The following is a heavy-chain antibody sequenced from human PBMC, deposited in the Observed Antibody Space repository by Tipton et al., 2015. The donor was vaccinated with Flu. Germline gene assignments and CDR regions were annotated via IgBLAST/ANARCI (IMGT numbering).Heavy chain of an antibody. Sequence: SLRLSCAASGFTFRGYWMSWVRQAPGQGLEWVAIIKQDASEKLYVDSVEGRFTISRDNAKNSLSLQMDSLRGDDTAVYYCAGGSGWLITDWGQGTLVTVSS. V-gene: IGHV3-7*01. CDR3: AGGSGWLITD. CDR2: IKQDASEK. D-gene: IGHD6-19*01. CDR1: GFTFRGYW. J-gene: IGHJ4*02.